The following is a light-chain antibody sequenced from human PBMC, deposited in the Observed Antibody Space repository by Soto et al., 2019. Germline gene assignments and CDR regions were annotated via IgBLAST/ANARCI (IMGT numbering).Light chain of an antibody. V-gene: IGKV3-15*01. Sequence: EIVMTQSPATLSVSPGERATLSCRASQSVSSKLAWYQQKPGQAPRLLIYGASTRATGIPARFSGSGSGKEFTLTLSSLQSEDFAIYYCQQYNNWTSITFGQGTRLEIK. J-gene: IGKJ5*01. CDR3: QQYNNWTSIT. CDR1: QSVSSK. CDR2: GAS.